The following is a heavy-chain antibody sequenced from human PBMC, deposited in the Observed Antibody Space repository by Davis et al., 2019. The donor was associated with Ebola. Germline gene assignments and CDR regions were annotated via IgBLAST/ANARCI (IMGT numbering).Heavy chain of an antibody. CDR2: ISSGSDIT. CDR1: GFSFSTYV. Sequence: GESLKISCAASGFSFSTYVMTWVRQAPEKGLEWVSAISSGSDITYYADSVKGRFTISRDNSKNTLYLQMNSLRVEDTAVYYCASPSRSGYCPNGVCYRGEDYWGQGTLVTVSS. J-gene: IGHJ4*02. V-gene: IGHV3-23*01. D-gene: IGHD2-8*01. CDR3: ASPSRSGYCPNGVCYRGEDY.